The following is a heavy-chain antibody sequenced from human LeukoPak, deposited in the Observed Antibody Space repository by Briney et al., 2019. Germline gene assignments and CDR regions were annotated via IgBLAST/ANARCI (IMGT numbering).Heavy chain of an antibody. J-gene: IGHJ5*02. CDR3: ASHPGIAAAGTSDWFDP. D-gene: IGHD6-13*01. V-gene: IGHV4-34*01. CDR2: INHSGST. CDR1: GGSFSGYY. Sequence: PSETLSLTCAVYGGSFSGYYWSWIRQPPGKGLEWIGEINHSGSTNYNPSLKSRVTISVDTSKNQFSLKLSSMTAADTAVYYCASHPGIAAAGTSDWFDPWGQGTPVTVSS.